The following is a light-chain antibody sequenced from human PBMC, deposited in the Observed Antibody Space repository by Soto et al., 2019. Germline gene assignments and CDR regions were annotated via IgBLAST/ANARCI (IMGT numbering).Light chain of an antibody. V-gene: IGLV2-23*01. CDR1: SSDVGSYNL. CDR3: CSYAGSSTFVV. J-gene: IGLJ2*01. CDR2: EGS. Sequence: QSALTQPASVSGSPGQSITISCTGTSSDVGSYNLVSWYQQHPVKSPILMIYEGSKRPSGVSTRFSGSKSGNTASLTVSGLQAEDEADYYCCSYAGSSTFVVFGRGTTLTVL.